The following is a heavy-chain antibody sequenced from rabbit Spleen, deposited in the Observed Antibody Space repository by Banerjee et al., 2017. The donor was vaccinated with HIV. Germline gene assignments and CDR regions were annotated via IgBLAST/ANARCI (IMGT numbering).Heavy chain of an antibody. Sequence: QEQLVESGGGLVQPGGSLKLSCKASGFDFSNYGVSWVRQAPGKGLEWIGYIEPIFYNTYYANWVNGRFTISKTSSTTVTLQMTSLTAADTATYFCARDTSSSFSSYGMDLWGQGTLVTVS. V-gene: IGHV1S39*01. CDR2: IEPIFYNT. CDR3: ARDTSSSFSSYGMDL. J-gene: IGHJ3*01. D-gene: IGHD1-1*01. CDR1: GFDFSNYG.